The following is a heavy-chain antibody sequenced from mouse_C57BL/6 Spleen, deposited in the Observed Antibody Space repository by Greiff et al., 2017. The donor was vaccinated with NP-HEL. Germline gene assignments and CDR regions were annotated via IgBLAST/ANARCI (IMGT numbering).Heavy chain of an antibody. CDR3: AREGQLRPPFDY. J-gene: IGHJ2*01. V-gene: IGHV5-4*01. CDR2: ISDGGSYT. Sequence: EVQLVESGGGLVKPGGSLKLSCAASGFTFSSYAMSWVRQTPEKRLEWVATISDGGSYTYYPDNVKGRFTISRDNAKNNLYLQMSHLKSEDTAMYYCAREGQLRPPFDYWGQGTTLTVSS. D-gene: IGHD3-2*02. CDR1: GFTFSSYA.